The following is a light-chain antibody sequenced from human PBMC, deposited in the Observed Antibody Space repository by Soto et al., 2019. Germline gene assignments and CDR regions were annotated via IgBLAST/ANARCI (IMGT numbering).Light chain of an antibody. CDR1: QSISSY. J-gene: IGKJ4*01. V-gene: IGKV1-39*01. CDR3: QQSCSNPLT. Sequence: DIPMTQSPSSLSASVGDRVTITCRASQSISSYLNWYQQKPGKAPNLLIYSASKLHSGVPSRFSGSGSGTDVTLIISSLQPEDFATYYCQQSCSNPLTFGGGTRV. CDR2: SAS.